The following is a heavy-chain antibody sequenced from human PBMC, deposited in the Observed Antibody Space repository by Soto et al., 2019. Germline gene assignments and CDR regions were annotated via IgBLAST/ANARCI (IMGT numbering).Heavy chain of an antibody. V-gene: IGHV3-23*01. Sequence: GGSLRLSCAASGFTFSSYAMSWVRQAPGKGLEWVSAISGSGGSTYYAGSVKGRFTISRDNSKNTLYLQMNSLRADDTAVYYCVKESPRAVAPIFDAWGQGTLVTVSS. J-gene: IGHJ4*02. CDR1: GFTFSSYA. CDR3: VKESPRAVAPIFDA. D-gene: IGHD6-19*01. CDR2: ISGSGGST.